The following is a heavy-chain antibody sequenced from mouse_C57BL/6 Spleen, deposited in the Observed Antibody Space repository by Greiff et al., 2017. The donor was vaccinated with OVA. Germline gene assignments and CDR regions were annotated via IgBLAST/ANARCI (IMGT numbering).Heavy chain of an antibody. CDR1: GYAFSSYW. CDR3: ARGDGYYYFDY. CDR2: IYPGDGDT. D-gene: IGHD2-3*01. J-gene: IGHJ2*01. V-gene: IGHV1-80*01. Sequence: ESGAELVKPGASVKISCKASGYAFSSYWMNWVKQRPGKGLEWIGQIYPGDGDTNYNGKFKGKATLTADKSSSTAYMQLSSLTSEDSAVYFCARGDGYYYFDYWGQGTTLTVSS.